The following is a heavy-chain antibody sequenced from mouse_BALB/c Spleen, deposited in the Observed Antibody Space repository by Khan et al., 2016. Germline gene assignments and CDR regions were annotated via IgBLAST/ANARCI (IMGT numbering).Heavy chain of an antibody. CDR1: GYSITSDYA. CDR3: ARLLYDGYYDY. CDR2: ISYSGST. D-gene: IGHD2-3*01. V-gene: IGHV3-2*02. J-gene: IGHJ2*01. Sequence: EVQLQESGPGLVKPSQSLSLTCTVTGYSITSDYAWNWIRPFPGNKLAWMGYISYSGSTSYNPSLKSRISITRDTSKNQFFLQLNSVTTEDTATYYCARLLYDGYYDYWGQGTTLTVSS.